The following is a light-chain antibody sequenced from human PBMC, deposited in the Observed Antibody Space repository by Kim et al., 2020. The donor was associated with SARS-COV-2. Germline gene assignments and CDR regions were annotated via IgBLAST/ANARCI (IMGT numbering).Light chain of an antibody. J-gene: IGKJ4*01. CDR2: GAS. Sequence: SPGERATPSCRASQSVSSSYLAWYQQKPGQAPRLLIYGASSRATGIPDRFSGSGSGTDFTLTISRLEPEDFAVYYCQQYGSSPPLTFGGGTKVEI. V-gene: IGKV3-20*01. CDR1: QSVSSSY. CDR3: QQYGSSPPLT.